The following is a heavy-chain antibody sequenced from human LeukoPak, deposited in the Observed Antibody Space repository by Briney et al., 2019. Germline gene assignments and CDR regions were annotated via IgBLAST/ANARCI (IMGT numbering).Heavy chain of an antibody. Sequence: ASVKVSCKASGSTFTSYYMHWVRQAPGQGLEWMGIINPSGGSTSYAQKFQGRVTMTRDMSTSTVYMELSSLSSEDTAVYYCATEGSVVGARGAFDIWGQGTMVTVSS. CDR3: ATEGSVVGARGAFDI. V-gene: IGHV1-46*01. D-gene: IGHD1-26*01. CDR2: INPSGGST. CDR1: GSTFTSYY. J-gene: IGHJ3*02.